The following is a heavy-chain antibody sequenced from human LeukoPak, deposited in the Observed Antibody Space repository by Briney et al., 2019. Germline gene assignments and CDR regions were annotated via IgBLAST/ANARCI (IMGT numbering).Heavy chain of an antibody. J-gene: IGHJ6*03. D-gene: IGHD3-22*01. CDR1: GFTFSTYA. CDR2: IGGSDGRT. V-gene: IGHV3-23*01. CDR3: AKDSSSYDWGYMDV. Sequence: GGSLRLSCAASGFTFSTYAMSWVRQAPGKGLEWVSPIGGSDGRTRYADSVKGRFTISRDNSKNTLYLEMNSLRAEDTAVYYCAKDSSSYDWGYMDVWGKGTTVTISS.